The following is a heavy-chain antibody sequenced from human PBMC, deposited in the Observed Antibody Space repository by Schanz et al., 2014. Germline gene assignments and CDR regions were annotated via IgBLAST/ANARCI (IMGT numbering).Heavy chain of an antibody. D-gene: IGHD3-10*01. CDR2: INTASGNT. V-gene: IGHV1-3*04. CDR1: GYTFTDYP. Sequence: QVQLVQSGAEVKKPGASVKVSCKTSGYTFTDYPINWVRQAPGRRLEWMGWINTASGNTRYSEAFQGRVTMTRDTAATTAYMELSSLTSEDTAVYYCASRRRMGISMVRGILKGWFDPWGQGTLVTVSS. J-gene: IGHJ5*02. CDR3: ASRRRMGISMVRGILKGWFDP.